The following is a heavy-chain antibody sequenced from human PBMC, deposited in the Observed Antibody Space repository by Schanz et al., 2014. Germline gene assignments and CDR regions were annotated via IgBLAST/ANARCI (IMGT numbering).Heavy chain of an antibody. D-gene: IGHD6-13*01. CDR1: GFTFSRYW. V-gene: IGHV3-7*01. Sequence: EVQLVESGGGLVQPGGSLRLCCVASGFTFSRYWMTWVRQAPGKGLEWVANIKQDGSAKNYVDSVKGRFTISRDNPKNTLYLQMNSLRAEDTAVYYCARDRQQLVGRIGYYYGMDVWGQGTTVTVSS. CDR2: IKQDGSAK. CDR3: ARDRQQLVGRIGYYYGMDV. J-gene: IGHJ6*02.